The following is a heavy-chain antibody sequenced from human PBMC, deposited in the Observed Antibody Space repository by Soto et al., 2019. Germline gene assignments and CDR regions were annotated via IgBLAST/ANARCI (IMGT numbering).Heavy chain of an antibody. D-gene: IGHD5-18*01. CDR2: ISYDGSNK. V-gene: IGHV3-30-3*01. CDR1: GFTFSSYA. J-gene: IGHJ5*02. Sequence: QVQLVESGGGVVQPGRSLRLSCAASGFTFSSYAMHWVRQAPGKGLEWVAVISYDGSNKYYADSVKGRFTISRDNSKNTLYLQMNSLRAEDTAVYYCARDPAWIQLWGGGSWFDPWGQGTLVTVSS. CDR3: ARDPAWIQLWGGGSWFDP.